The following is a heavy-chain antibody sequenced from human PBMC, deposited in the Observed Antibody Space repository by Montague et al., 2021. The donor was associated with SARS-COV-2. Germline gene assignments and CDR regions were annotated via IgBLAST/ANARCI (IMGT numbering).Heavy chain of an antibody. J-gene: IGHJ6*03. CDR1: GGSISSYY. CDR2: IYYSGST. Sequence: SETLSLTCTVSGGSISSYYWSWIQQPPGKGLEWIGYIYYSGSTNHNPSLKSRVTISVDTSKNQFSLKLSSVTAADTAVYYCARGGYFYDILTGYYNDYYYYMDVWGKGTTVTVSS. D-gene: IGHD3-9*01. CDR3: ARGGYFYDILTGYYNDYYYYMDV. V-gene: IGHV4-59*08.